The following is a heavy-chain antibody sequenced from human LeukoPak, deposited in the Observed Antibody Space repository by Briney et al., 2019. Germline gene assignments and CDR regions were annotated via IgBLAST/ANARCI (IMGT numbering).Heavy chain of an antibody. D-gene: IGHD1-26*01. CDR2: ISSSGTTI. CDR3: AKDGGTHFDH. Sequence: GGSLRLSCAASGFTVSSNYMNWVRQAPGKGLEWVSYISSSGTTISYAQSVKGRFTITRDNAQNSLTLHMNTLRADDTAVYYCAKDGGTHFDHWGQGTLVTVSS. CDR1: GFTVSSNY. J-gene: IGHJ4*02. V-gene: IGHV3-48*01.